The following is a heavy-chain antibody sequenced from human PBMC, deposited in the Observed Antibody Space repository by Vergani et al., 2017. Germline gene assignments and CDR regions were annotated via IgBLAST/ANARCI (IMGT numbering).Heavy chain of an antibody. D-gene: IGHD4-17*01. CDR1: GYTFTDHY. V-gene: IGHV1-69-2*01. CDR3: ATPQTVTTGGMEV. CDR2: VDPEDGET. Sequence: EVQLVKCGVEVNKPGAKMKISCKVSGYTFTDHYMHWVKQAPGKGLEWMGLVDPEDGETIYAEKFKGRVTIAADTSTDTAHLELSSLRSEDPAVYYCATPQTVTTGGMEVWGQGTTVIVSS. J-gene: IGHJ6*02.